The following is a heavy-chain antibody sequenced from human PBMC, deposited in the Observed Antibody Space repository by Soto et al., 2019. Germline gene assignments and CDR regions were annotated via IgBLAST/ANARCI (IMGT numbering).Heavy chain of an antibody. CDR3: AKDLRPGLVVPTKSGFDP. J-gene: IGHJ5*02. V-gene: IGHV3-23*01. CDR2: TSIGGNT. Sequence: HPGGSLRLSCEASGFPFNTYAMTWFRQLPGMGLEWVSTTSIGGNTDFAESVRGRFSVSRDNSKNTLYLQMTNLRAEDAAIYFCAKDLRPGLVVPTKSGFDPWGQGTRVTVS. CDR1: GFPFNTYA. D-gene: IGHD3-10*01.